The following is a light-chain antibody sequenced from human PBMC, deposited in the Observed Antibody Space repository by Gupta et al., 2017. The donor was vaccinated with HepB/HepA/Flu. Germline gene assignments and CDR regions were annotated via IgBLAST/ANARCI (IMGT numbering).Light chain of an antibody. CDR2: YAS. V-gene: IGKV3-11*01. CDR3: QQRSKWPVT. CDR1: QSVSIS. J-gene: IGKJ4*01. Sequence: DIVLTQSPATLSLSPGERATLSCRASQSVSISLAWYQQKPGQAPRLLIYYASTRATGIPARFSGSGSGTDFTLTISILDPEDFAVYYCQQRSKWPVTFGGGTRLEIK.